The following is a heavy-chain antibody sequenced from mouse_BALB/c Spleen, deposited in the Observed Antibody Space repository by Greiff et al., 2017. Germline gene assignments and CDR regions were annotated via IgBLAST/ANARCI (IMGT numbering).Heavy chain of an antibody. CDR2: ISSGGSYT. CDR1: GFAFSSYD. D-gene: IGHD2-10*02. Sequence: EVKLVESGGGLVKPGGSLKLSCAASGFAFSSYDMSWVRQTPEKRLEWVAYISSGGSYTYYPDSVKGRFTISRDNAKNNLYLQMSSLKSEDTAMYYCARDPAYGNPAMDYWGQGTSVTVSS. J-gene: IGHJ4*01. CDR3: ARDPAYGNPAMDY. V-gene: IGHV5-6-4*01.